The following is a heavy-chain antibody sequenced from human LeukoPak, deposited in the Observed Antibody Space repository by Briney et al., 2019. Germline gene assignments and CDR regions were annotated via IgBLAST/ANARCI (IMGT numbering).Heavy chain of an antibody. V-gene: IGHV3-49*04. CDR3: TRAHNDYIWGSLSCAFDI. CDR1: GFTFGDSA. CDR2: IRSKGYGGTT. J-gene: IGHJ3*02. D-gene: IGHD3-16*01. Sequence: GRSLRLSCTASGFTFGDSAMSWVRQAPGKGLEWVGFIRSKGYGGTTEYAASVKRRFSISRDYSKSIAYLQMNSLRTEDTAIYYCTRAHNDYIWGSLSCAFDIWGQGTTVTVSS.